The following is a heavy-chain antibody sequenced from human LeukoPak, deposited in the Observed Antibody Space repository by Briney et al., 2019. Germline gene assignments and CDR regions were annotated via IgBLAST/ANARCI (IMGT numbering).Heavy chain of an antibody. V-gene: IGHV4-59*11. J-gene: IGHJ4*02. CDR2: IYYSGST. CDR1: GGSISSHY. Sequence: SETLSLTCTVSGGSISSHYWSWIRQPPGKGLEWIGYIYYSGSTNYNPSLKSRVTLSVDTSKNQFSLKLSSVTAADTAVYYCARERPYSSSWYTDYWGQGTLVTVSS. CDR3: ARERPYSSSWYTDY. D-gene: IGHD6-13*01.